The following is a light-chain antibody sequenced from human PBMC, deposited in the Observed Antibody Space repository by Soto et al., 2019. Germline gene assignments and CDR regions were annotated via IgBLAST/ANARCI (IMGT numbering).Light chain of an antibody. CDR3: QQYHIWPPWT. J-gene: IGKJ1*01. CDR1: HSIRSN. CDR2: GAS. Sequence: EIVMTQSPDTLSVSPGEGATLSCRVSHSIRSNLAWYQQRPGQAPRLLMYGASTRADGIPARFTGSGSGTEFTLTISSLQSEDFAVYYCQQYHIWPPWTSGQGTKVDIK. V-gene: IGKV3-15*01.